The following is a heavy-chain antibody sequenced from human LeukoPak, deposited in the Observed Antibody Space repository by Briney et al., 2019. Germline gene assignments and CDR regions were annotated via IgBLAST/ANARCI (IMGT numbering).Heavy chain of an antibody. V-gene: IGHV4-34*01. CDR2: INHSGST. CDR1: GGSFSGYY. Sequence: SETLSLTCAVYGGSFSGYYWSWIRQPPGKGLEWIGEINHSGSTNYNPSLKSRVTISVDTSKNQFSLKLSSVTAADTAVYYCARAIQTYYYYMDVWGKGTTVTVSS. J-gene: IGHJ6*03. CDR3: ARAIQTYYYYMDV.